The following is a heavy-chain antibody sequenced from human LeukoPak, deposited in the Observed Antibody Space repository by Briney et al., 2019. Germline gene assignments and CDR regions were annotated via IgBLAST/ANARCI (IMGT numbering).Heavy chain of an antibody. J-gene: IGHJ4*02. CDR2: ISWDGGST. V-gene: IGHV3-43*01. CDR1: GFTFDDYT. CDR3: AKGSSSLVDY. Sequence: GRSLRLSCAASGFTFDDYTMHWVRQAPGKGLEWVSLISWDGGSTYYADSVKGRFTISRDNGKNSLYLQMNSLRTEDTALYYCAKGSSSLVDYWGQGTLVTVSS. D-gene: IGHD6-13*01.